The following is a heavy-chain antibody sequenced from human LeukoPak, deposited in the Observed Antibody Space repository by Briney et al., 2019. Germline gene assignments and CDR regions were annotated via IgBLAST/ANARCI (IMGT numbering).Heavy chain of an antibody. V-gene: IGHV4-38-2*02. Sequence: PSETLSLTRTVSGSSISSAYYWGWIRQPPGKGLEWIGNIYHSESTYYNPSLKSRVTISVDTSKNQFSLKLSSVTAADTAVYYCARAGTEWEFDPWGQGTLVTVSS. CDR2: IYHSEST. J-gene: IGHJ5*02. D-gene: IGHD1-26*01. CDR1: GSSISSAYY. CDR3: ARAGTEWEFDP.